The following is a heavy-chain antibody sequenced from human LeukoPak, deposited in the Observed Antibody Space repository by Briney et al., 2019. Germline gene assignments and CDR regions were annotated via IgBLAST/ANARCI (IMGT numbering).Heavy chain of an antibody. CDR3: AKSGSGYYYVFDY. V-gene: IGHV3-23*01. Sequence: EGSLRLSCAASGFTFSSNAMSWVRQAPGKGLVWVSGISGSGGNTYYADSVKGRFTISRDNSKNTLHLQINSLRAEDTAVYYCAKSGSGYYYVFDYWGQGTLVTVSS. J-gene: IGHJ4*02. D-gene: IGHD3-22*01. CDR1: GFTFSSNA. CDR2: ISGSGGNT.